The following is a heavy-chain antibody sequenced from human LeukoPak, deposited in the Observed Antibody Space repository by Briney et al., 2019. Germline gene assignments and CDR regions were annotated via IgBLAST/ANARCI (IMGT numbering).Heavy chain of an antibody. CDR1: GFTFSSYL. Sequence: PGGSLRLSCAASGFTFSSYLMHWVRQAPGKGLVWVSCINSDGSSTSYADSVKGRFTISRDNAKNTLYLQMNSLRAEDTAVYYCARDPADYYGSGSYYNAPWGQGTMVTVSS. V-gene: IGHV3-74*01. CDR2: INSDGSST. CDR3: ARDPADYYGSGSYYNAP. D-gene: IGHD3-10*01. J-gene: IGHJ5*02.